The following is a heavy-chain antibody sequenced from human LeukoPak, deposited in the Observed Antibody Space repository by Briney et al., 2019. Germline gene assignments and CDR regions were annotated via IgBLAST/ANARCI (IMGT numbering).Heavy chain of an antibody. CDR1: GFTLSSYS. V-gene: IGHV3-48*01. J-gene: IGHJ3*02. Sequence: GRCLTLSCAVSGFTLSSYSMNWVRPPAGKGREWVGYISSSSRTIDYADAVKGRFTISRDNAKNSLYLQMNSLRAEDTAVYYCARDTVVTQPIHYDAFDIWGQGTMVTVSS. CDR3: ARDTVVTQPIHYDAFDI. CDR2: ISSSSRTI. D-gene: IGHD4-23*01.